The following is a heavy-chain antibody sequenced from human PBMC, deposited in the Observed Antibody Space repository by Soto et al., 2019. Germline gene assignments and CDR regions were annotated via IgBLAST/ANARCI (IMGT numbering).Heavy chain of an antibody. CDR1: GGSISSYY. J-gene: IGHJ4*02. D-gene: IGHD2-15*01. CDR3: ARDVSGGNFDY. CDR2: IYYSGST. V-gene: IGHV4-59*01. Sequence: SETLSLTCTVSGGSISSYYWSWIRQPPGKGLEWIGYIYYSGSTNYNPSLKNRVTISVDTSKNQFSLKLSSVTAADTAVYYCARDVSGGNFDYWGQGTLVTVSS.